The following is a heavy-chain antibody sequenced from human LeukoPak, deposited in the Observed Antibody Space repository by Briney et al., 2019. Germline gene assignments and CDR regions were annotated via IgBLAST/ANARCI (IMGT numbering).Heavy chain of an antibody. CDR1: GGSISTFRYY. Sequence: SETLSLTCTVSGGSISTFRYYWGWIRQPPGKGLEWIGSIYYSGGTYYNPSLESRVTISVDTSKSQFSLKLTSVTAADTAVYYCARLNEQWDVPRNDYWGQGTLVTVSS. D-gene: IGHD1-26*01. CDR2: IYYSGGT. V-gene: IGHV4-39*01. J-gene: IGHJ4*02. CDR3: ARLNEQWDVPRNDY.